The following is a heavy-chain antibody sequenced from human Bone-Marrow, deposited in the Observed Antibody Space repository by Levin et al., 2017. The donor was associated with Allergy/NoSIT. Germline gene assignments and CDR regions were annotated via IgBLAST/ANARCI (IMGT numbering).Heavy chain of an antibody. D-gene: IGHD6-6*01. Sequence: ASVKVSCKASGYTFTSYAMNWVRQAPGQGLEWMGWINTNTGNPTYAQGFTGRFVFSLDTSVSTAYLQISSLKAEDTAVYYCARDLGIAARLRAVEYMDVWGKGTTVTVSS. CDR2: INTNTGNP. CDR3: ARDLGIAARLRAVEYMDV. CDR1: GYTFTSYA. J-gene: IGHJ6*03. V-gene: IGHV7-4-1*02.